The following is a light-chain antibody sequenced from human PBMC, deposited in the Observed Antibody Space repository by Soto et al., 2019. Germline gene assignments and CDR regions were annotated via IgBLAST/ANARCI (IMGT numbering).Light chain of an antibody. J-gene: IGKJ1*01. Sequence: EIVMTQSPATLSVSRGERATLSCRASQSVSSSYLAWYQQKPGQAPRLLIYGASSRATGIPDRFSGSGSGTDFTLTISRLEPEDFAVYYCQQYGSSTWTFGQGTKV. CDR2: GAS. V-gene: IGKV3-20*01. CDR3: QQYGSSTWT. CDR1: QSVSSSY.